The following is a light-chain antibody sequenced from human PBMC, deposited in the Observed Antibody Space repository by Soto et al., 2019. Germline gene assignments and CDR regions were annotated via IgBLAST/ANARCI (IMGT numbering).Light chain of an antibody. CDR3: QESYTIPAVS. V-gene: IGKV1-39*01. J-gene: IGKJ4*01. CDR2: AAS. Sequence: DIQMTQSPSSLSASVGDRVTITCRASKNIDNYLNWYQHKPGKAPRLLIYAASTLQSGVPSRFSGSGSWTDFTLTISGLQTEDFATYFCQESYTIPAVSFGGGTKVEIK. CDR1: KNIDNY.